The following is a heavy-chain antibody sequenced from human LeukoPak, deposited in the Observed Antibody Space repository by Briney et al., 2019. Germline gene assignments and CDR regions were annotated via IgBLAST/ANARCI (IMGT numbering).Heavy chain of an antibody. Sequence: GGAPRLFRVTSGIPLSDFLNNWIPPAPGEGPEWLSFINSDGNNIYYRDSVKGRFTISRDNAKKTLYLEMNNLRVDDTAIYCCATSRVFDFWGQGTLVAVSS. V-gene: IGHV3-11*04. CDR2: INSDGNNI. CDR3: ATSRVFDF. J-gene: IGHJ4*02. CDR1: GIPLSDFL.